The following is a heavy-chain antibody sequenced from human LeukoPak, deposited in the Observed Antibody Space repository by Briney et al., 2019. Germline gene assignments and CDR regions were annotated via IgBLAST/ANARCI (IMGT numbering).Heavy chain of an antibody. CDR3: ARDQGGYSSSPGEFDY. CDR2: TYYRSKWYN. Sequence: SQTLSLTCAISGDSVSSNSAAWNWIRQSPSRGLEWLGRTYYRSKWYNDYAVSVRSRITINPDTSKNQFSLQLNSVTPEDTAVYYCARDQGGYSSSPGEFDYWGQGTLVTVSS. J-gene: IGHJ4*02. D-gene: IGHD6-6*01. V-gene: IGHV6-1*01. CDR1: GDSVSSNSAA.